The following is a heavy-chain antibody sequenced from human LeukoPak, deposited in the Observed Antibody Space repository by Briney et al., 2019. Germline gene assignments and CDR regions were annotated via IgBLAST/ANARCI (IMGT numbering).Heavy chain of an antibody. Sequence: GGSLRLSCAASGFTFDDYAMHWVRQAPGKGLEWVSLISGDGGSTYYADSVKGRFTISRDNSKNSLYLQMNSLRTEDTVLYYCAKANDYGALGYFDYWGQGTLVTVSS. CDR1: GFTFDDYA. D-gene: IGHD4-17*01. J-gene: IGHJ4*02. CDR2: ISGDGGST. V-gene: IGHV3-43*02. CDR3: AKANDYGALGYFDY.